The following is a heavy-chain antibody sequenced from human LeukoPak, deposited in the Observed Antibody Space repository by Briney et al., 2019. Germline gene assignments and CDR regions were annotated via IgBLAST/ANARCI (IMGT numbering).Heavy chain of an antibody. CDR3: AKAPVTTCRGAYCYPFDY. CDR1: GFTFSSYG. D-gene: IGHD2-21*01. J-gene: IGHJ4*02. CDR2: ISTGGGST. V-gene: IGHV3-23*01. Sequence: GGSLRLSCAASGFTFSSYGMSWVRQAPGKGLEWVSAISTGGGSTYYADSVKGRFTISRDNSKNTLYLQMNRLRPEDAAVYYCAKAPVTTCRGAYCYPFDYWGQGTLVTVSS.